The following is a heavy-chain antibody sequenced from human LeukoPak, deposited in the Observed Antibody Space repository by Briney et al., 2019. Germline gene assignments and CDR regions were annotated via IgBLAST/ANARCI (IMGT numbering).Heavy chain of an antibody. V-gene: IGHV3-30*01. CDR1: GFTFSSYA. CDR3: ARDSVAGKGRWFDP. CDR2: ISYDGSNK. D-gene: IGHD6-19*01. Sequence: GGSLRLSCAASGFTFSSYAMHWVRQAPGKGLEWVAVISYDGSNKYYADSVKGRFTISRDNSKNTLYLQMNSLRAEDTAVYYCARDSVAGKGRWFDPWGQGTLVTVSS. J-gene: IGHJ5*02.